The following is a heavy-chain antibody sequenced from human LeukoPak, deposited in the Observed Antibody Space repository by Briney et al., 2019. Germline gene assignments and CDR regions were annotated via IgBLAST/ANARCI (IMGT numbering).Heavy chain of an antibody. CDR1: GFTFSSYA. Sequence: PGGSLRLSCAASGFTFSSYAMSWVRQAPGKGLECVSGISGSGGSTHYADSVKGRFTISRDNSKNTLHLQMNSLRAEDTAVYYCAKGRGFGDFYYYYGMDVWGQGTTVTVSS. CDR2: ISGSGGST. J-gene: IGHJ6*02. D-gene: IGHD3-10*01. CDR3: AKGRGFGDFYYYYGMDV. V-gene: IGHV3-23*01.